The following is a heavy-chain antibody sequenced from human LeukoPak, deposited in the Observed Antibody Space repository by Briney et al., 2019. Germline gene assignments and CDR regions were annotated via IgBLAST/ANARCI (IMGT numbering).Heavy chain of an antibody. CDR1: GGSISTYY. D-gene: IGHD3-10*01. J-gene: IGHJ4*02. CDR3: AGLTRRFGEIPFDY. CDR2: IYYSGST. V-gene: IGHV4-59*08. Sequence: SETLSLTCTVSGGSISTYYWSWIRQPPGKGLEYIGYIYYSGSTDYTPSLKSRVTMSVDMSKKQFSLKLSSVTAADTAVYYCAGLTRRFGEIPFDYWGQGTLVTVSS.